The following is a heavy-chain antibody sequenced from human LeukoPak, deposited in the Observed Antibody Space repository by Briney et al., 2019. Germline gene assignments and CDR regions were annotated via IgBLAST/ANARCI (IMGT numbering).Heavy chain of an antibody. CDR1: GFTVSSNY. V-gene: IGHV3-66*02. Sequence: EGSLRLSCAASGFTVSSNYMSWVRQAPGKGLEWVSVIYSGGNTYYADSVKGRFTISRDNSKNTLYLQMNSLRAEDTAVYYCARDPGYSYGSYYGMDVWGQGTTVTVSS. J-gene: IGHJ6*02. CDR2: IYSGGNT. CDR3: ARDPGYSYGSYYGMDV. D-gene: IGHD5-18*01.